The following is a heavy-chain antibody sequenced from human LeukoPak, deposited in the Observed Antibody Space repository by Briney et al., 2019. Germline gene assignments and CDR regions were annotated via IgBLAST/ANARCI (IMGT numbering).Heavy chain of an antibody. CDR3: ARDHDYGGSRSFDC. J-gene: IGHJ4*02. V-gene: IGHV4-34*01. Sequence: SETLSLTCAVYGGSFSGYYWSWIRQPPGKGLEWIGEINHSGSTNYNPSLKSRVTISVDTSKNQFSLKLSSVTAADTAVYYCARDHDYGGSRSFDCWGQGTLVTVSS. D-gene: IGHD4-23*01. CDR2: INHSGST. CDR1: GGSFSGYY.